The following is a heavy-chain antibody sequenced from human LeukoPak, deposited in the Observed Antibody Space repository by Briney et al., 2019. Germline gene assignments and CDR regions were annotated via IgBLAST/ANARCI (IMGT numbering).Heavy chain of an antibody. CDR3: ARARGSYSYYFDY. CDR2: IFPIFGTA. CDR1: GGTFSSYA. V-gene: IGHV1-69*05. D-gene: IGHD1-26*01. J-gene: IGHJ4*02. Sequence: ASVKVSCKASGGTFSSYAISWVRQAPGQGLEWMGGIFPIFGTANYAQKFQGRVTITTDESTSTAYMELSSLRSEDTAVYYCARARGSYSYYFDYWGQGTLVTVSS.